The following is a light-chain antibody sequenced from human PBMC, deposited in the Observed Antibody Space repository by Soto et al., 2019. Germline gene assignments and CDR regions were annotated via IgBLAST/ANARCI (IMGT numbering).Light chain of an antibody. V-gene: IGLV2-14*01. Sequence: QSVLTQPASVSGSPGQSITFSCTGTSSDVGGYNYVSWYQQHPGKAPKLLIYEVSNRPSGISNRFSGSKSGNTASLTISGLQAEDEADYFCSSYTSSSTFVFGTGTKLTVL. J-gene: IGLJ1*01. CDR1: SSDVGGYNY. CDR3: SSYTSSSTFV. CDR2: EVS.